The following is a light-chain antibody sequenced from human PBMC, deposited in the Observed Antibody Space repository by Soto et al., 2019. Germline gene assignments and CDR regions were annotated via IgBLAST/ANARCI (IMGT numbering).Light chain of an antibody. CDR1: QSILYSSTNRNY. J-gene: IGKJ5*01. V-gene: IGKV4-1*01. CDR3: QQYYTTPSIT. Sequence: DIVLTQSPVSLAVSLGERATITCKSSQSILYSSTNRNYLAWYQQKPGQPPKLLISWASTRESRVPDRFSGSGSGTDFTLTISSLQAEDVAVYYCQQYYTTPSITFGQGTRLGIK. CDR2: WAS.